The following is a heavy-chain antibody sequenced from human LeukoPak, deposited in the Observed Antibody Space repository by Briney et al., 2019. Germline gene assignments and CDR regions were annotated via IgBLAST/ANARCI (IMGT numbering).Heavy chain of an antibody. V-gene: IGHV3-20*04. D-gene: IGHD6-6*01. CDR3: ARGGVYSTSAVDY. J-gene: IGHJ4*02. CDR1: GFTFDDHG. Sequence: GGSLRLSCAASGFTFDDHGMSWVRQAPGKGLEWVSGIKWDGGRTGYADSVKGRFTISRDNAKNSVYLQMNSLRAEDTAVYYCARGGVYSTSAVDYWGQGTLVTVSS. CDR2: IKWDGGRT.